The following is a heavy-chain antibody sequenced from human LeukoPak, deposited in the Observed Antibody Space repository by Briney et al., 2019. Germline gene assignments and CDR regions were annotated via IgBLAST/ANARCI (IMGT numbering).Heavy chain of an antibody. CDR2: ISGSGGST. CDR3: AKAGTYMVRGVIMDY. V-gene: IGHV3-23*01. CDR1: GFTFSSYS. J-gene: IGHJ4*02. D-gene: IGHD3-10*01. Sequence: GGSLRLSCAASGFTFSSYSMNWVRQAPGKGLEWVSAISGSGGSTYYADSVKGRFTISRDNSKNTLYLQMNSLRAEDTAVYYCAKAGTYMVRGVIMDYWGQGTLVTVSS.